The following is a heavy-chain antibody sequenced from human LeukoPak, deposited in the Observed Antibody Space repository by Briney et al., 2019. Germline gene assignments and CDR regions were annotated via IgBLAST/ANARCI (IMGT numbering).Heavy chain of an antibody. J-gene: IGHJ4*02. Sequence: PGGSLRLSCAASGFTFSSYAMSWVRQAPGKGLEWVSAISGSGGSTYYADSVKGRFTIYRDNSKNTLYLQMNSLRAEDTAVYYCAKGPHYYDSSGPDYWGQGTLVTVSS. CDR1: GFTFSSYA. CDR2: ISGSGGST. CDR3: AKGPHYYDSSGPDY. V-gene: IGHV3-23*01. D-gene: IGHD3-22*01.